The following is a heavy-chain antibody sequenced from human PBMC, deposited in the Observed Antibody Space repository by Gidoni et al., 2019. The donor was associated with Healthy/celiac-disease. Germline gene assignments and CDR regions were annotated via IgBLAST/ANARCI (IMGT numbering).Heavy chain of an antibody. CDR3: AREGTVTVNTSDAFDI. V-gene: IGHV3-7*01. CDR1: GFPFSSYW. Sequence: EVQLVESGGGLVQPGGSLRLSCAASGFPFSSYWMSWVRQAPGKGLEWVANIKQDGSEKYYVDSVKGRFTISRDNAKNSLYLQMNSLRAEDTAVYYCAREGTVTVNTSDAFDIWGQGTMVTVSS. D-gene: IGHD4-17*01. CDR2: IKQDGSEK. J-gene: IGHJ3*02.